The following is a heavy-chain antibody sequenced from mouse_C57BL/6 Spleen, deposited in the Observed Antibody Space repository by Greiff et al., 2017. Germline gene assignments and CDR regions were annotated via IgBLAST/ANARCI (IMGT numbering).Heavy chain of an antibody. J-gene: IGHJ2*01. V-gene: IGHV2-3*01. CDR3: AIITTALYFDY. Sequence: VMLVESGPGLVAPSQSLSITCTVSGFSLTSYGVSWVRQPPGKGLEWLGVIWGDGSTNYHSALISSLSISTDNSKGQIFLKLNSLQTDDTATYYCAIITTALYFDYWGQGTTLTVSS. CDR1: GFSLTSYG. CDR2: IWGDGST. D-gene: IGHD1-1*01.